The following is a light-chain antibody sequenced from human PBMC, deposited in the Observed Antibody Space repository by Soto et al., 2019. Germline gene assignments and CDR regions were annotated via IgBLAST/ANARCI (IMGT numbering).Light chain of an antibody. CDR2: GAS. CDR3: QQSYSTLWT. CDR1: QSITIY. Sequence: DIQMTLSTSTLSASLGDRVIITCRASQSITIYLNWYQQKPGEAPNLLIFGASTLQSGVPSRFSGSGSGTDFTLTISSLQPEDFATYYCQQSYSTLWTFGQGTKVDIK. V-gene: IGKV1-39*01. J-gene: IGKJ1*01.